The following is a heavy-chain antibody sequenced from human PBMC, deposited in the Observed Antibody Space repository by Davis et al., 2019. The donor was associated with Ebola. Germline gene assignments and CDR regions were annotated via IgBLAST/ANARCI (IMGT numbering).Heavy chain of an antibody. J-gene: IGHJ4*02. Sequence: ETLSLTCTVSGGSMSSYYWSWVRQAPGKGLEWVANIKPDGSEQQRVDSVKGRFTISRDNAKNSLYLQMNGLRVEDTAVYYCARPVRSTSPIYWGQGTLVTVSS. CDR2: IKPDGSEQ. D-gene: IGHD1-26*01. CDR3: ARPVRSTSPIY. V-gene: IGHV3-7*01. CDR1: GGSMSSYY.